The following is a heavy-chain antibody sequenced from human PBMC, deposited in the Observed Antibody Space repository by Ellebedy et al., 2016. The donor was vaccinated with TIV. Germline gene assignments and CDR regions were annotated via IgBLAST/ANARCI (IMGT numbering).Heavy chain of an antibody. Sequence: PGESLKISCVVSGFTFSSYAMTWVRQAPGKGLEWVSCISTGCTTYYADSVKDRFTVSRDNSKNTVFLQMNSLRVEDTAVYSCAIGWSHGKISPDNWGQGTQVTVSS. CDR3: AIGWSHGKISPDN. D-gene: IGHD3-3*01. V-gene: IGHV3-23*01. J-gene: IGHJ4*02. CDR1: GFTFSSYA. CDR2: ISTGCTT.